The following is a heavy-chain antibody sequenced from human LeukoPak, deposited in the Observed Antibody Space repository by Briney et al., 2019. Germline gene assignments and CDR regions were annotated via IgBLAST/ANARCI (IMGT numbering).Heavy chain of an antibody. CDR3: AKLKVFGSGSWDY. J-gene: IGHJ4*02. D-gene: IGHD3-10*01. CDR1: GFTVSDHY. Sequence: GGSLRLSCAASGFTVSDHYMNWVRQAPGKGLEWVSVMYSGGSVYYADSVKGRFTISRDNSKNTLYLQMNSLRVEDTATYYCAKLKVFGSGSWDYWGQGSLVTVSS. V-gene: IGHV3-53*01. CDR2: MYSGGSV.